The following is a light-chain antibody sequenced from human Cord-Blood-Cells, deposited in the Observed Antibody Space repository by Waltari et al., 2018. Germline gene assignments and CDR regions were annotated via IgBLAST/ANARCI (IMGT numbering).Light chain of an antibody. Sequence: EVVLTQSRGTLSLSPGERATLPCSASQSVSSSYLAWYQQKPGQAPRLHIYGASDRATRIPDRFSGCGSETDFTLTISRLEPEEFTVYYCQQYGSSPLAFGQGTKVGNK. CDR2: GAS. CDR1: QSVSSSY. V-gene: IGKV3-20*01. J-gene: IGKJ1*01. CDR3: QQYGSSPLA.